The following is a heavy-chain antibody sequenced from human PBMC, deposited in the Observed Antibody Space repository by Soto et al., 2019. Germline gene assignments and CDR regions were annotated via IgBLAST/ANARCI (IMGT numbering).Heavy chain of an antibody. V-gene: IGHV3-21*01. Sequence: EVQLVESGGGLVKPGGSLRLSCAASGFTFSSYSMNWVRQAPGKGLEWVSSISSSSSYIYYADSVKGRFTISRDNAKNSLYLQMNSLRAEDTAVYYCARMGSQPYYYYGMDVWGQGTTVTVSS. CDR2: ISSSSSYI. CDR1: GFTFSSYS. J-gene: IGHJ6*02. D-gene: IGHD2-2*01. CDR3: ARMGSQPYYYYGMDV.